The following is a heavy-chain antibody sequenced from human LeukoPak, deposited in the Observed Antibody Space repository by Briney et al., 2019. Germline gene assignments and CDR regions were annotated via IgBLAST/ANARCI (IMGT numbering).Heavy chain of an antibody. CDR2: ISSSGSTI. CDR3: ARESGYDPGLDY. CDR1: GFTFSSYE. V-gene: IGHV3-48*03. J-gene: IGHJ4*02. Sequence: GGSLRLSCAASGFTFSSYEMNWVRRAPGKGLEWVSYISSSGSTIYYADSVKGRFTISRDNAKNSLYLQMNSLRAEDTAVYYCARESGYDPGLDYWGQGTLVTVSS. D-gene: IGHD5-12*01.